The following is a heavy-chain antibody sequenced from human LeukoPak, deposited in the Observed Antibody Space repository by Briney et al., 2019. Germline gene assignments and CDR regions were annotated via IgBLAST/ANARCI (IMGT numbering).Heavy chain of an antibody. CDR2: ITSSSTTI. CDR3: AREPLDF. J-gene: IGHJ4*02. CDR1: GFTFSSYN. Sequence: GESLKISCAASGFTFSSYNMNWVRQAPGKGLEWVSYITSSSTTIYYADSVKGRFTISRDNAKNSLYLQMNSLRDEDTAVYYCAREPLDFWGQGTLVTVSS. V-gene: IGHV3-48*02.